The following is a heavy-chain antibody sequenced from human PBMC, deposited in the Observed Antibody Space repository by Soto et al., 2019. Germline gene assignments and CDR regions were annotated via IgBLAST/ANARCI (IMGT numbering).Heavy chain of an antibody. CDR2: IYYSGST. J-gene: IGHJ5*02. Sequence: QLQLQESGPGLVKPSETLSLTCTVSGGSISSSSYFWGWIRQPPGKGLEWIGSIYYSGSTYHNPPLKSRVTVSVDTSKNQFSLKLSSVTAADTAVYYCARHPSDFWFDPWGQGTLVTVSS. CDR3: ARHPSDFWFDP. CDR1: GGSISSSSYF. V-gene: IGHV4-39*01. D-gene: IGHD2-21*02.